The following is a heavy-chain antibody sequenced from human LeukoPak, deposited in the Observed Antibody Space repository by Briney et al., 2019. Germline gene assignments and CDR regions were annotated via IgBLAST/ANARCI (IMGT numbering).Heavy chain of an antibody. CDR3: ASVVRGVNWFDP. Sequence: ASVKVSCKASGYTFTNYGVSWVRQAPGQGLEWMGWISAYNGNTNYAQKFQGRVTVTTDTSTSTAYMELRSLRSDDTAVYYCASVVRGVNWFDPWGQGTLVTVSS. V-gene: IGHV1-18*01. D-gene: IGHD3-10*01. CDR1: GYTFTNYG. CDR2: ISAYNGNT. J-gene: IGHJ5*02.